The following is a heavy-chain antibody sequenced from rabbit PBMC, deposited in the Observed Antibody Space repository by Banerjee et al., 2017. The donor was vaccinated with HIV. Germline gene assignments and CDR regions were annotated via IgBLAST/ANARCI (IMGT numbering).Heavy chain of an antibody. V-gene: IGHV1S40*01. J-gene: IGHJ4*01. Sequence: QSLEESGGDLVKPGASLTLTCTASGFDLSSSYYMCWVRQAPGKGLEWIACINTNSGNTVYASWAKGRFTISRTSSTTVTLQMTSLTAADTATYFCARDRSSGSSSDATFNFWGQGTLVTVS. CDR1: GFDLSSSYY. CDR3: ARDRSSGSSSDATFNF. D-gene: IGHD1-1*01. CDR2: INTNSGNT.